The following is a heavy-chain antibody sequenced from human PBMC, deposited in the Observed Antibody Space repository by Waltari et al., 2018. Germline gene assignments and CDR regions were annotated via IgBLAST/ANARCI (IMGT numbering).Heavy chain of an antibody. D-gene: IGHD5-12*01. CDR3: ARDRGYGDYIDY. CDR2: ISSSGSTI. Sequence: EVQLVESGGGLVQPGGSLRLSCAASGFTFSSYEMNWVRQAPGKGLEWVADISSSGSTIYYADAVKGRFTISRDNAKNSLYLQMNSLRAEDTAVYYCARDRGYGDYIDYWGQGTLVTVSS. J-gene: IGHJ4*02. V-gene: IGHV3-48*03. CDR1: GFTFSSYE.